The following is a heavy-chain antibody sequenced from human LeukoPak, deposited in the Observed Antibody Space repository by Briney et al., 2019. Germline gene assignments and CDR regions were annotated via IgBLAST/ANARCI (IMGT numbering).Heavy chain of an antibody. Sequence: PGGSLRLSCAASGFTFSSYAMSWVRQAPGKGLEWVSAIRGSGDRTHYADSVKGRFTISRDNSKNTLYLQMNSLRAEDTAVYYCARGKALVGASSFDYWGQGTLVTVSS. D-gene: IGHD1-26*01. CDR3: ARGKALVGASSFDY. CDR2: IRGSGDRT. CDR1: GFTFSSYA. J-gene: IGHJ4*02. V-gene: IGHV3-23*01.